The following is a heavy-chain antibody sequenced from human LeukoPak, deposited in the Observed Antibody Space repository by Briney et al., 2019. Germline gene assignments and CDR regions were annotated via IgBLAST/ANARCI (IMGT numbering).Heavy chain of an antibody. Sequence: PGGSLRLSCAASGFSFSYHHMSWVRQVPGKGLEWLAYISRDGNIIVYADSVKGRFIISRYNAKQSVYLEMTSLRPEDTAVYYCARYVPLMDYWGQGTLVTVSS. CDR2: ISRDGNII. CDR1: GFSFSYHH. D-gene: IGHD3-16*01. J-gene: IGHJ4*02. V-gene: IGHV3-11*01. CDR3: ARYVPLMDY.